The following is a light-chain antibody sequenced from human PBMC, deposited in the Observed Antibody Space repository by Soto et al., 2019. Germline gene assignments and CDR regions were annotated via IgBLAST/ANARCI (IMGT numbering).Light chain of an antibody. CDR1: SSDVGGYNY. J-gene: IGLJ3*02. Sequence: QSALTQPPSASGSPGQSVTLSCPGTSSDVGGYNYVSWYQQHPGKAPKLVIYEVSKRPSGVPDRFSGSQSGNTASLTVSGLQAEDEADYYCSSYAGSNNLVFGGGTKLTVL. V-gene: IGLV2-8*01. CDR2: EVS. CDR3: SSYAGSNNLV.